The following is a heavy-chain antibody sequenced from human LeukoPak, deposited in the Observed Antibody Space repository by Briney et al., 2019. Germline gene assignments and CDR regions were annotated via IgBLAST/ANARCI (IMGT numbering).Heavy chain of an antibody. D-gene: IGHD3-3*01. CDR2: ISSSSSYI. J-gene: IGHJ6*02. CDR1: GFTFSSYS. CDR3: ARDDTYYDFRSGLLPYYYYGMDV. Sequence: GGSLRLSCAASGFTFSSYSMNWVRQAPGKGLEWVSSISSSSSYIYYADSVKGRFTISRDNAKNSLYLQMNSLRAEDTAVYYCARDDTYYDFRSGLLPYYYYGMDVWGQGTTVTVSS. V-gene: IGHV3-21*01.